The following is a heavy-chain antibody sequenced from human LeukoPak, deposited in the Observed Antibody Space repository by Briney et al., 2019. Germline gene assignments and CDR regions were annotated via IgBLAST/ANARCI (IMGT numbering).Heavy chain of an antibody. Sequence: PSETLSLTCTVSGGSISTSYWSWIRQPPGKGLEWIGYIYNSGSTNYNPSLKSRVTISVDTSKNQFSLKLSSVTAADTAVYYCAGGYSYGSTYYYMDVWGKGTTVTISS. CDR2: IYNSGST. CDR3: AGGYSYGSTYYYMDV. CDR1: GGSISTSY. D-gene: IGHD5-18*01. V-gene: IGHV4-59*01. J-gene: IGHJ6*03.